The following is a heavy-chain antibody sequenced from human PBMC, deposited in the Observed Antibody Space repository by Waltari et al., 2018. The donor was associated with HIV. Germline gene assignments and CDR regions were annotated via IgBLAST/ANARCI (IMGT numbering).Heavy chain of an antibody. Sequence: MHLLQSGGVFVQPGGSLILSGTASGAALTSTRTPSLRTDPGKGLTWVARMNGEGTSTSYADSGKVRFAISRDNDRNTLFLKMNSLIPEDTAVYVCGRDLRHCYDDHCYLMGPVDTWGQGTLVTVSS. J-gene: IGHJ5*02. CDR3: GRDLRHCYDDHCYLMGPVDT. CDR2: MNGEGTST. V-gene: IGHV3-74*01. CDR1: GAALTSTR. D-gene: IGHD2-15*01.